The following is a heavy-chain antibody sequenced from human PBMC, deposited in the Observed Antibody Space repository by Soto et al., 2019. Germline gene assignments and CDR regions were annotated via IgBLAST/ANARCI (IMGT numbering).Heavy chain of an antibody. CDR3: ARETMSDIQSFGVDV. Sequence: PGWSLRLSCAASGFTFSDNYMTWIRQAPGRGLEWVAYISSSGSTIYYADSVKGRFTISRDNAKNSLYLQMNSLRAEDTAVYYCARETMSDIQSFGVDVWGQGTTGTVSS. D-gene: IGHD3-10*01. V-gene: IGHV3-11*04. CDR2: ISSSGSTI. CDR1: GFTFSDNY. J-gene: IGHJ6*01.